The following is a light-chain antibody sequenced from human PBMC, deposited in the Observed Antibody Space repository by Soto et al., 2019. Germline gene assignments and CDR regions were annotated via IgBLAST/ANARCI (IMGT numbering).Light chain of an antibody. CDR3: QHYGYSLWT. J-gene: IGKJ1*01. CDR1: QSLTSSY. Sequence: EIVLTQSPGTLSLSPGETATLSCRASQSLTSSYLAWYQQRPGQAPSLLIYGVSSRATGIPDRFSGSGSGTDFTLTITILEPEDFAVYYCQHYGYSLWTFGQGTKVEIK. CDR2: GVS. V-gene: IGKV3-20*01.